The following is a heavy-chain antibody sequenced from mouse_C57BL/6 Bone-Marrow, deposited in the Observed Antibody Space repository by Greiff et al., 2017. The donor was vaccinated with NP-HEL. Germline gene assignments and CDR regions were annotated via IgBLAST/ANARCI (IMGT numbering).Heavy chain of an antibody. J-gene: IGHJ2*01. D-gene: IGHD2-5*01. CDR2: ISSGGSYT. CDR1: GFTFSSYG. V-gene: IGHV5-6*01. CDR3: ARHYYSNYWDY. Sequence: EVQRVESGGDLVKPGGSLKLSCAASGFTFSSYGMSWVRQTPDKRLEWVATISSGGSYTYYPDSVKGRFTISRDNAKNTLYLQMSSLKSEDTARYYCARHYYSNYWDYWGQGTTLTVSS.